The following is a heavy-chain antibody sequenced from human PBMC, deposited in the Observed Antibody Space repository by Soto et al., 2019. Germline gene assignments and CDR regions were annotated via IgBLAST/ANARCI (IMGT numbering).Heavy chain of an antibody. V-gene: IGHV4-31*03. D-gene: IGHD5-12*01. J-gene: IGHJ4*02. CDR1: GASFTIRGFY. CDR3: ARDRGRDGYNLQGFDF. CDR2: IYYSGST. Sequence: SETLSLTCTVSGASFTIRGFYWSWIRQFPGKGLEWIGYIYYSGSTYHNPSLDSRVTISIDTSKNQFSLKLSSVTAADTAVYYCARDRGRDGYNLQGFDFWGRGTLVTVSS.